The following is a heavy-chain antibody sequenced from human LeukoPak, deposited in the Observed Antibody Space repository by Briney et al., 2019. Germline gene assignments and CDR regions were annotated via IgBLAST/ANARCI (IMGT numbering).Heavy chain of an antibody. CDR2: ISSSSSTI. Sequence: GGSLRLSCAASGIFLSSYWMSWVRQAPGKGLEWVSYISSSSSTIYYADSVKGRFTISRDNAKNSLYLQMNSLRAEDTAVYYCARVDSSSWYHDYWGQGTLVTVSS. V-gene: IGHV3-48*01. CDR1: GIFLSSYW. CDR3: ARVDSSSWYHDY. D-gene: IGHD6-13*01. J-gene: IGHJ4*02.